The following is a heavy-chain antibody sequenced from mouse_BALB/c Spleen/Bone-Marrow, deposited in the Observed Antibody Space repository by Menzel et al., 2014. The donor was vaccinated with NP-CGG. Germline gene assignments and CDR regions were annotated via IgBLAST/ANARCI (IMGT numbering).Heavy chain of an antibody. V-gene: IGHV1-69*02. Sequence: SGAELVKPGASVKLSCKASGYTFTSYWMHWVKQRPGQGLEWIGEIDPSDSYTNYNQKLKGKATLTVDKSCSTAYMQLSSLTSEDAAVYYCAITSVVATGDYWGQGTTLTVSS. CDR3: AITSVVATGDY. J-gene: IGHJ2*01. CDR1: GYTFTSYW. CDR2: IDPSDSYT. D-gene: IGHD1-1*01.